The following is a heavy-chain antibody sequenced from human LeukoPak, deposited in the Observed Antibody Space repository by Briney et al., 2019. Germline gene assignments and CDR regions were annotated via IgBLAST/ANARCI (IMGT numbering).Heavy chain of an antibody. CDR3: PTDGIAAG. CDR1: RFTFSNAW. CDR2: IKSKTDGGTT. D-gene: IGHD6-25*01. J-gene: IGHJ4*02. Sequence: PGGSLRLSRAASRFTFSNAWMSWVRQAPGKGLEWVCRIKSKTDGGTTDYAAPVKCRFTISRDDSKNTLYLQMNSLKTEDTAVYYCPTDGIAAGWGQGTLVTVSS. V-gene: IGHV3-15*01.